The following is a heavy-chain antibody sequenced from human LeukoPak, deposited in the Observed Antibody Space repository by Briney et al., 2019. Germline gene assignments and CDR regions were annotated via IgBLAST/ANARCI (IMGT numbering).Heavy chain of an antibody. D-gene: IGHD1-1*01. CDR2: IYTSGNT. CDR1: GGSISVYY. CDR3: ARSTGTNRFDY. J-gene: IGHJ4*02. V-gene: IGHV4-4*07. Sequence: PSETLSLTCPVSGGSISVYYWDWIRQPAGKGLEWIGRIYTSGNTKYNPSLKSRVTISVDKSKNQFSLKLTSVTAADTAVYYCARSTGTNRFDYWGQGTLVTVSS.